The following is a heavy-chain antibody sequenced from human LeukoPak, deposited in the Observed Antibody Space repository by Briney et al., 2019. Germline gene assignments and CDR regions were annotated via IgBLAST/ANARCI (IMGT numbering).Heavy chain of an antibody. J-gene: IGHJ4*02. CDR2: ISGSGAST. V-gene: IGHV3-23*01. CDR1: GFTFSSYV. CDR3: AGYNCSSTRCYTGGFDY. D-gene: IGHD2-2*02. Sequence: GGSLRLSCAASGFTFSSYVMSWVRQAPGKGLEWVSAISGSGASTYYADSVKGRFTISRDSSKNTLYLQMNSLRAEDTAVYYCAGYNCSSTRCYTGGFDYWGQGTLVTVSS.